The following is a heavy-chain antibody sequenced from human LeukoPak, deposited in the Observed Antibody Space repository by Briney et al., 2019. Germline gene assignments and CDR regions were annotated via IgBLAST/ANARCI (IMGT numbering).Heavy chain of an antibody. D-gene: IGHD4-17*01. CDR3: ARYLRGQGGY. V-gene: IGHV1-2*06. CDR2: INPNSGGT. CDR1: GYTFTGYY. Sequence: GASVKVSCKASGYTFTGYYMHWVRQAPGQGLEWMGRINPNSGGTNYAQKFQGRVTITRDTSTSTAYMELSRLRSDDAAVYYCARYLRGQGGYWGQGTLVTVSS. J-gene: IGHJ4*02.